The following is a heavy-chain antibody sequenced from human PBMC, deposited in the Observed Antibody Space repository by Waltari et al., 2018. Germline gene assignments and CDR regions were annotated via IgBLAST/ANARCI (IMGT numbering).Heavy chain of an antibody. CDR3: ARGPNFDY. J-gene: IGHJ4*02. CDR2: IDYSGST. Sequence: QVQLQQWGAGLLKSSETLSLTCAVDGGSFSGYFWSWIRQPPGKGLEWIGKIDYSGSTDYNPSLKSRVTISIDTSKKQFYLKVRSATAADTAVYYCARGPNFDYWGQGTLVTVSS. CDR1: GGSFSGYF. V-gene: IGHV4-34*01.